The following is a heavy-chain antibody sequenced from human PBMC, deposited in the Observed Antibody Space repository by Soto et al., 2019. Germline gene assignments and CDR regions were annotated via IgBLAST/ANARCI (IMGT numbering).Heavy chain of an antibody. CDR2: ISSSGSTI. V-gene: IGHV3-48*03. CDR3: AYGGSCDY. J-gene: IGHJ4*02. CDR1: GFSFNTYE. Sequence: EVQLVESGGGLVQPGGSLRLSCAAAGFSFNTYEMNWVRQSPGKGLEWVSYISSSGSTIYYADSVKGRFTVSRDNGKNSLYLQMNSLIAADTAVYYCAYGGSCDYWGQGTQVTVSS. D-gene: IGHD1-26*01.